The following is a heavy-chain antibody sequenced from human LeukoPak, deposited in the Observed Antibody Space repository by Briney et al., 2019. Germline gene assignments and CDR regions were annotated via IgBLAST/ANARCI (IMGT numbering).Heavy chain of an antibody. J-gene: IGHJ4*02. CDR2: IYFSGTT. CDR1: GGSIGNGDYY. CDR3: ARGARVVIFDY. Sequence: SETLSLTCTVSGGSIGNGDYYWTWIRQPPGKGLEWIGYIYFSGTTYYNSSLKSRVTISIDPSKNQFSLKLSSVTAADTAVYYCARGARVVIFDYWGQGTLVTVSS. D-gene: IGHD3-3*01. V-gene: IGHV4-30-4*01.